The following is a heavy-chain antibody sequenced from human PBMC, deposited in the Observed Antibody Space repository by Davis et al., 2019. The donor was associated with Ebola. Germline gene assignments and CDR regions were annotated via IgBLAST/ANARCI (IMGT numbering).Heavy chain of an antibody. V-gene: IGHV3-23*01. CDR1: GFTFRSYA. Sequence: LSLTCAASGFTFRSYAMSWVRQAPGKGLEWVSAISSSGGSTYYADSVKGRFTISRDNSKNTLYLQMNSLRAEDTAVYYCAKDNGGSNHWYFDFWGRGTLVTVSS. CDR3: AKDNGGSNHWYFDF. CDR2: ISSSGGST. J-gene: IGHJ2*01. D-gene: IGHD2-15*01.